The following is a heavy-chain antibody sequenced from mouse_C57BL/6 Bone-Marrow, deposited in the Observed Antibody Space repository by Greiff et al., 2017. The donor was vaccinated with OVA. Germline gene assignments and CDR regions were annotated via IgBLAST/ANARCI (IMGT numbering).Heavy chain of an antibody. CDR2: IWSDGST. D-gene: IGHD2-3*01. V-gene: IGHV2-6-1*01. CDR3: ARHTSDGFYAMDY. Sequence: QVQLQQSGPGLVAPSQSLSITCTVSGFSLTSYGVHWVRQPPGKGLEWLVVIWSDGSTTYNSALKSRLSISKDNSKSQVFLKMNSLQTDDTAMYYCARHTSDGFYAMDYWGQGTSVTVSS. CDR1: GFSLTSYG. J-gene: IGHJ4*01.